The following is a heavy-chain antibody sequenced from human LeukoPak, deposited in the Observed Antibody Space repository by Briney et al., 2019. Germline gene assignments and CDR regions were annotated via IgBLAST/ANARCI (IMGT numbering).Heavy chain of an antibody. D-gene: IGHD1-26*01. CDR3: ASSSAISGSYDGGRADY. J-gene: IGHJ4*02. Sequence: ASVKVSCKASGYTFTSYAMHWVRQAPGQRLEWMGWINAGNGNTKYSQEFQGRVTITRDTSASTAYMELSSLRSDDTAVYYCASSSAISGSYDGGRADYWGQGTLVTVSS. CDR2: INAGNGNT. CDR1: GYTFTSYA. V-gene: IGHV1-3*01.